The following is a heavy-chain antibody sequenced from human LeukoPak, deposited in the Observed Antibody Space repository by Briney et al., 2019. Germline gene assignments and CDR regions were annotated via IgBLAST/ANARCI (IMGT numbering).Heavy chain of an antibody. CDR2: FDPEDGET. Sequence: ASVKASCKVSGYTLTELSMHWVRQAPGKGLEWMGGFDPEDGETIYAQKFQGRVTMTEDTSTDTAYMELSSLRSEDTAVYYCATSRGYDSSPWAFDIWGQGTMVTVSS. CDR1: GYTLTELS. CDR3: ATSRGYDSSPWAFDI. D-gene: IGHD3-22*01. V-gene: IGHV1-24*01. J-gene: IGHJ3*02.